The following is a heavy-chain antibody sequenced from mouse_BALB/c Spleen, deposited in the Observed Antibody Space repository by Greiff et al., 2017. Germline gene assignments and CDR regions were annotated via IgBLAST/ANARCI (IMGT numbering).Heavy chain of an antibody. D-gene: IGHD2-1*01. Sequence: EVQLQQSGAELVKPGASVKLSCTASGFNIKDTYMHWVKQRPEQGLEWIGRIDPANGNTKYDPKFQGKATITADTSSNTAYLQLSSLTSEDTAVYYCARKEGYGNYVDYAMDYWGQGTSVTVSS. CDR1: GFNIKDTY. V-gene: IGHV14-3*02. J-gene: IGHJ4*01. CDR2: IDPANGNT. CDR3: ARKEGYGNYVDYAMDY.